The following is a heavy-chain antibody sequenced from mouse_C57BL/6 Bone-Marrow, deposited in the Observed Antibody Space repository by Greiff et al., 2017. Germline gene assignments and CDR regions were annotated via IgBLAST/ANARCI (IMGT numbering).Heavy chain of an antibody. J-gene: IGHJ4*01. Sequence: EVKLMESGGDLVKPGGSLELSCAASGFTFSSYGMSWVRQTPDKRLEWVATISSGGSYTYYPDSVKGRFTISRDNAKNTLYLQMSSLKSEDTAMYYCARTPTTVGYAMDYWGQGTSVTVSS. D-gene: IGHD1-1*01. CDR3: ARTPTTVGYAMDY. CDR2: ISSGGSYT. CDR1: GFTFSSYG. V-gene: IGHV5-6*01.